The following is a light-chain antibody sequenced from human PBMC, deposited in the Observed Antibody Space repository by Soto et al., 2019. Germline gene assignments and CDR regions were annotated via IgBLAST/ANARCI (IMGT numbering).Light chain of an antibody. CDR2: GAS. CDR3: QQYGSSPGIT. J-gene: IGKJ5*01. Sequence: EIVLTQSPGTLSLSPGERATLSCRASHSISSSYLAWYQHKPGQAPRLLIYGASSRATAIPDRFSGSGSGTDFTLTISRLEPEDFAVYYCQQYGSSPGITFGQGTRLEIK. V-gene: IGKV3-20*01. CDR1: HSISSSY.